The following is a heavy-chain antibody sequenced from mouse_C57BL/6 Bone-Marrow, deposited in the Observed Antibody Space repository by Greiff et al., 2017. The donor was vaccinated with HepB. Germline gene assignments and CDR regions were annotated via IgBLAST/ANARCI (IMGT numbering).Heavy chain of an antibody. Sequence: VQLQQPGAELVKPGASVKLSCKASGYTFTSYWMQWVKQRPGQGLEWIGEIDPSDSYTNYNQKFKGKATLTVDTSSSTAYMQLSSLTSEDSAVYYCARRDYGSSWVYYFDYWGQGTTLTVSS. CDR2: IDPSDSYT. CDR3: ARRDYGSSWVYYFDY. J-gene: IGHJ2*01. V-gene: IGHV1-50*01. CDR1: GYTFTSYW. D-gene: IGHD1-1*01.